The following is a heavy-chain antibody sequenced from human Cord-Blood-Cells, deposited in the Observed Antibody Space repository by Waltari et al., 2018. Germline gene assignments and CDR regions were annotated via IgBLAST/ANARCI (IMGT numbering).Heavy chain of an antibody. CDR3: ARGDRVDYYYMDV. CDR2: IWYDGSNK. Sequence: TFSSHGMHWVRQAPGKGLEWVAVIWYDGSNKYYADSVKGRFTISRDNSKNTLYLQMNSLRAEDTAVYYCARGDRVDYYYMDVWGKGTTVTVSS. V-gene: IGHV3-33*01. CDR1: TFSSHG. D-gene: IGHD3-10*01. J-gene: IGHJ6*03.